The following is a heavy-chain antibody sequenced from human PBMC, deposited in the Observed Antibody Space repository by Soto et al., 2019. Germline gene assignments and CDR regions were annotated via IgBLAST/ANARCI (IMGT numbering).Heavy chain of an antibody. V-gene: IGHV1-3*01. D-gene: IGHD3-16*01. CDR2: INAGNGNT. CDR3: ARAPYYDYILPSRFDY. J-gene: IGHJ4*02. Sequence: ASVKVSCKASGYTFTSYAMHWVRQAPGQRLEWMGWINAGNGNTKYSQKFQGRVTITRDTSASTAYMELSSLRSEDTAVYYCARAPYYDYILPSRFDYWGQGTLVTVSS. CDR1: GYTFTSYA.